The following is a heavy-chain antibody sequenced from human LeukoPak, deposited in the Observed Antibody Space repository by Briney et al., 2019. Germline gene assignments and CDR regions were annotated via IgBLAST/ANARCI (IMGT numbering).Heavy chain of an antibody. Sequence: SETLSLTCSVSGGSISSKFWTWVRQPPGKGLELIGHISTSGDTYNNPSLNSRVSISLGASNNQCSLSLSSVTAADAAVYYCATSRITGELDYWGQGTLVTVSS. CDR3: ATSRITGELDY. J-gene: IGHJ4*02. CDR2: ISTSGDT. D-gene: IGHD2-8*02. V-gene: IGHV4-4*09. CDR1: GGSISSKF.